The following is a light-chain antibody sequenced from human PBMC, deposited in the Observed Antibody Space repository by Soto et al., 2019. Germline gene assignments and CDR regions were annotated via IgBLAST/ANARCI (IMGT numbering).Light chain of an antibody. V-gene: IGKV3-20*01. Sequence: EIVLTQSPGTLSLSPGERATLFCRASQSVSSSYLAWYQQKPGQSPRLLIYGASSRFTGIPDRFSGSGSGTDFTLTISRLKPEDFAVYYCQQHSSSPPSWTFGQGTKVEIK. CDR1: QSVSSSY. CDR2: GAS. J-gene: IGKJ1*01. CDR3: QQHSSSPPSWT.